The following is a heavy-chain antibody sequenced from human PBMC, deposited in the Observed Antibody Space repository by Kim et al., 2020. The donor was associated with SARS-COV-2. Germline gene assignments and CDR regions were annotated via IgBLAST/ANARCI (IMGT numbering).Heavy chain of an antibody. J-gene: IGHJ3*01. D-gene: IGHD1-26*01. CDR3: ARDPAVVGAIGAFDV. Sequence: PSLKSRVTISVDTSKNQFSLKLSSVTAADTAVYYCARDPAVVGAIGAFDVWGQGTMVTVSS. V-gene: IGHV4-59*01.